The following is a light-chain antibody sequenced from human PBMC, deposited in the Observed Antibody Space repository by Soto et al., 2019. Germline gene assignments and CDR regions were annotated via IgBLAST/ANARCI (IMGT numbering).Light chain of an antibody. CDR3: QQRTSWPPDLT. Sequence: EIVLTQSPATLSLSPGERASLSCRASQSVGSSLAWYQQRPGQAPRLLIYDASNRATGIPARFSGSGSGTAFTLTISSLVPEDFSVYYCQQRTSWPPDLTFGGGTKVEIK. CDR2: DAS. V-gene: IGKV3-11*01. J-gene: IGKJ4*01. CDR1: QSVGSS.